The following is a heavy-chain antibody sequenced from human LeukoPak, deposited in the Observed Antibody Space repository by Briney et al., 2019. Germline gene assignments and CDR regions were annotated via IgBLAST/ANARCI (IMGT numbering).Heavy chain of an antibody. V-gene: IGHV4-59*08. D-gene: IGHD5-18*01. J-gene: IGHJ4*02. Sequence: SETLSLTCTVSGGSISSYYWSWIRQPPGKGLEWIGYIYYRGSTNYNPSLKSRVTISVDTSKNQFSLKLSSVTAADTAVYYCARRRYGDYWGQGTLVTVSS. CDR3: ARRRYGDY. CDR2: IYYRGST. CDR1: GGSISSYY.